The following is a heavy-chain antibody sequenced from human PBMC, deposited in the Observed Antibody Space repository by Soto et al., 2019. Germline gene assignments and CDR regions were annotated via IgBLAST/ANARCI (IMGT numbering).Heavy chain of an antibody. V-gene: IGHV3-9*01. Sequence: EVQLVESGGGLVQPGRSLRLYCAASGFTFGDYAMHWVRQAPGKGLEWVSGISRNSGSIGYADSVKGRLTISRDNAKNSLDLPMNSLRAEDTALYYRANDMGCSRNSCYRAWDYWGQGTLVTVSS. D-gene: IGHD2-2*01. CDR2: ISRNSGSI. J-gene: IGHJ4*02. CDR1: GFTFGDYA. CDR3: ANDMGCSRNSCYRAWDY.